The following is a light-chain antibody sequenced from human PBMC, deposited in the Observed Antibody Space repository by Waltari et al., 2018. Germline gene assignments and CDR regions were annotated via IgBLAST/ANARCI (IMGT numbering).Light chain of an antibody. CDR2: HAS. V-gene: IGKV3-20*01. CDR3: QHYESLPVT. CDR1: QSLSKD. Sequence: EIVLTQSPGTLSLSPGERATLSCRASQSLSKDLAWYQQKPGQAPRLLIYHASSRAAGIPDRFSGSGYGTDFSLTISRLEPEDFAVYYCQHYESLPVTFGQGTKVEIK. J-gene: IGKJ1*01.